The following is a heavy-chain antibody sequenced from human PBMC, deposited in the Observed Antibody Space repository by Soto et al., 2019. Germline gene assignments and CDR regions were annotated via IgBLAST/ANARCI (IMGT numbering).Heavy chain of an antibody. CDR3: ARDRGACGGDCYSVVGDV. D-gene: IGHD2-21*02. CDR2: ISAYNGNT. CDR1: GYTFTSYG. V-gene: IGHV1-18*01. J-gene: IGHJ6*02. Sequence: ASVKVSCKASGYTFTSYGISWVRQAPGQGLEWMGWISAYNGNTNYAQKLQGRVTMTTDTSTSTAYMGLRSLRSDDTAVYYCARDRGACGGDCYSVVGDVWGQGTTVTVSS.